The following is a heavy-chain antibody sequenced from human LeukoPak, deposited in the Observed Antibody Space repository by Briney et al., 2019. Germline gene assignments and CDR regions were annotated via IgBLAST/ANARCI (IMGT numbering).Heavy chain of an antibody. J-gene: IGHJ5*02. D-gene: IGHD3-9*01. CDR1: GGSFSGYY. CDR2: INHSGGT. CDR3: ARRRFDWLLSRKNNWFDP. V-gene: IGHV4-34*01. Sequence: SETLSLTCAVYGGSFSGYYWSWIRQPPGKGLEWIGEINHSGGTNYNPSLKSRVTISVDTSKNQFSLKLSSVTAADTAVYYCARRRFDWLLSRKNNWFDPWGQGTLVTVSS.